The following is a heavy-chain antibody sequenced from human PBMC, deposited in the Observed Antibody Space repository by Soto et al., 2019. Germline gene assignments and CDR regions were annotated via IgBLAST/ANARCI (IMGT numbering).Heavy chain of an antibody. CDR1: GFTFSDYA. CDR3: VRASGPYDY. D-gene: IGHD3-10*01. J-gene: IGHJ4*02. Sequence: GGSLRLACAASGFTFSDYAMNWVRQAPGKGPEWVSGISGRGTGTYYADSVKGRFTISRDNSKNTVYLQMNSLRVDDTAVYFCVRASGPYDYWAQRTLVTVSS. V-gene: IGHV3-23*01. CDR2: ISGRGTGT.